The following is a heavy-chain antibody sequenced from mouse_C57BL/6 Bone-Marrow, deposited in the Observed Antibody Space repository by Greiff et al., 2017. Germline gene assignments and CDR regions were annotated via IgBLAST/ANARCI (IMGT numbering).Heavy chain of an antibody. V-gene: IGHV1-5*01. Sequence: EVQLQQSGTVLARPGASVKMSCKTSGYTFTSYWMHWVKQRPGQGLEWIGAIYPGNSDTSYNQKFKGKAKLTAVTSDSTAYMELSSLTNEDSAVYYCTRRALYYYGSSPWYFDVWGTGTTVTVSS. CDR1: GYTFTSYW. CDR2: IYPGNSDT. D-gene: IGHD1-1*01. J-gene: IGHJ1*03. CDR3: TRRALYYYGSSPWYFDV.